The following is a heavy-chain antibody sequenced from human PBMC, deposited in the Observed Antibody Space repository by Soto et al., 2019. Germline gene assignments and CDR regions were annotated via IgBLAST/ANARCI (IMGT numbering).Heavy chain of an antibody. J-gene: IGHJ6*02. CDR2: ISGSGGST. CDR1: GFTFSSYA. CDR3: AKSGSGLYYYYYGMDV. D-gene: IGHD6-19*01. Sequence: GGLRLSCAASGFTFSSYAMSWVRQAPGEGLEWGSAISGSGGSTYYADSVKGRFTISRDNSKNTLYLQMNSLRAEDTAVYYCAKSGSGLYYYYYGMDVWGQGTTVTVSS. V-gene: IGHV3-23*01.